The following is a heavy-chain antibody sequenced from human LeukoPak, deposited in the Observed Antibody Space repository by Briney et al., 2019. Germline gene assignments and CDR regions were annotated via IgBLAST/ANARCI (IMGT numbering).Heavy chain of an antibody. CDR3: ARHVLARSLTYYYYYMDV. Sequence: PSETLSLTCAVYGGPFSGYYWSWIRQPPGKGLEWIGEINHSGSTNYNPSLKSRVTIPVDTSKNQFSLKLSSVTAADTAVYYCARHVLARSLTYYYYYMDVWGKGTTVTISS. J-gene: IGHJ6*03. V-gene: IGHV4-34*01. CDR1: GGPFSGYY. CDR2: INHSGST. D-gene: IGHD3-3*02.